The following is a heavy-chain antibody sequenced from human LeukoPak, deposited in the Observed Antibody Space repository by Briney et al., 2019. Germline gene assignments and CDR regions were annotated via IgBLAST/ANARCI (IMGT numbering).Heavy chain of an antibody. CDR2: ISSSSSYI. Sequence: GGSLRLSCAASGFTFNNYAMSWVRQAPGRGLEWVSSISSSSSYIYYADSVKGRFTISRDNAKNPLYLQMNSLRAEDTAVYYCARVSGGSIDYWGQGTLVTVSS. J-gene: IGHJ4*02. D-gene: IGHD2-15*01. CDR3: ARVSGGSIDY. CDR1: GFTFNNYA. V-gene: IGHV3-21*01.